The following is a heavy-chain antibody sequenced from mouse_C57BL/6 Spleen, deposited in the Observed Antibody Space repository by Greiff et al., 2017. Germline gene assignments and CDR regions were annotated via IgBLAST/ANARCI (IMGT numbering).Heavy chain of an antibody. V-gene: IGHV1-18*01. CDR1: GYTFTDYN. Sequence: VQLKESGPELVKPGASVKIPCKASGYTFTDYNMDWVKQSHGKSLEWIGDINPNNGGTIYNQKFKGKATLTVDKSYSTAYMELRSLTSEDTAVYYCARFAPDYGYAMDYWGQGTSVTVSS. J-gene: IGHJ4*01. CDR2: INPNNGGT. D-gene: IGHD1-1*01. CDR3: ARFAPDYGYAMDY.